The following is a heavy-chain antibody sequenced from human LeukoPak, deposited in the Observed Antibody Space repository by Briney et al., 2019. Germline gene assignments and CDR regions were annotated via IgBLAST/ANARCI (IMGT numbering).Heavy chain of an antibody. V-gene: IGHV3-30*18. CDR1: GSXFSSYG. D-gene: IGHD3-22*01. CDR3: AKDRGSYYYDSFDY. J-gene: IGHJ4*02. CDR2: ISYDGSNK. Sequence: GGSLRLSCAASGSXFSSYGIHWVRQAPGKGLEWVAVISYDGSNKYYGDSVKGRFTISRDNSKYTLSLQMNSLRAEDTAVYYCAKDRGSYYYDSFDYWGQGTLVTVSS.